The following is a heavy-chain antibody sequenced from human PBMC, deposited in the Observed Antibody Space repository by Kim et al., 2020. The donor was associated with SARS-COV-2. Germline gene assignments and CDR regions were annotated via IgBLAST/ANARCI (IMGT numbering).Heavy chain of an antibody. Sequence: QKFQGRVTMTRDTSISTAYMELSRLRSDDTAVYYCARELLEYYDSSGLDYWGQGTLVTVSS. D-gene: IGHD3-22*01. V-gene: IGHV1-2*02. CDR3: ARELLEYYDSSGLDY. J-gene: IGHJ4*02.